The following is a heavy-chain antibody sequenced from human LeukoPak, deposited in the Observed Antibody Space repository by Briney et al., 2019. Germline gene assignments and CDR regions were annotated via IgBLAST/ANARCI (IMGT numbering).Heavy chain of an antibody. CDR1: GGTFSSYA. Sequence: GASVKVSCKASGGTFSSYAISWVRQAPGQGLEWMGRIIPILGIANYAQKFQGRVTITADKSTSTAYMELSSLRSEDTAVYYCARVGQQPYEWFDPWGQGTLVTVSS. CDR2: IIPILGIA. D-gene: IGHD6-13*01. CDR3: ARVGQQPYEWFDP. V-gene: IGHV1-69*04. J-gene: IGHJ5*02.